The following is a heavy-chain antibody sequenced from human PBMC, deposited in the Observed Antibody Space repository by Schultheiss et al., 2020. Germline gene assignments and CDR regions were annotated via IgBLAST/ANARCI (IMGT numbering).Heavy chain of an antibody. CDR2: IYTSGST. Sequence: SETQSLTCTVSGGSISSGSYYWSWIRQPAGKGLEWIGRIYTSGSTNYNPSLKSRVTISVDTSKNQFSLKLSSVTAADTAVYYCARALGYCTNGVCYRGSWFDPWGQGTLVTVSS. CDR1: GGSISSGSYY. V-gene: IGHV4-61*02. D-gene: IGHD2-8*01. CDR3: ARALGYCTNGVCYRGSWFDP. J-gene: IGHJ5*02.